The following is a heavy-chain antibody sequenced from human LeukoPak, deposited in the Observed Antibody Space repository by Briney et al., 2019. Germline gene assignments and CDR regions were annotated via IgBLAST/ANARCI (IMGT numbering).Heavy chain of an antibody. J-gene: IGHJ3*01. CDR1: GGSFTSYY. V-gene: IGHV4-59*01. CDR2: IYYSGTT. D-gene: IGHD3-10*01. CDR3: ARDLYRGSDV. Sequence: SETLSLTCTVSGGSFTSYYWSWIRQPPGRGLEWIGYIYYSGTTNYNPSLKSRVTMSVDTSKNQFSLKLTSVTAADTAVYYCARDLYRGSDVWGQGTLVTVSS.